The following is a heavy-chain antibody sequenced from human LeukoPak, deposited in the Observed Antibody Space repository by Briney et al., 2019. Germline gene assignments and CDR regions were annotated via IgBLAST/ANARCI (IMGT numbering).Heavy chain of an antibody. J-gene: IGHJ2*01. D-gene: IGHD3-10*01. CDR1: GYTFTAHY. CDR2: IGPNSGGT. CDR3: ARGRGTTMVRGVITNYFDL. Sequence: ASVKVSCKASGYTFTAHYIHWVRQAPGQGLEWMGWIGPNSGGTNYAQKFLGSVTMTGDTSINTAFMELSRLRSDDTAIYYCARGRGTTMVRGVITNYFDLWGRGSLVTVSS. V-gene: IGHV1-2*02.